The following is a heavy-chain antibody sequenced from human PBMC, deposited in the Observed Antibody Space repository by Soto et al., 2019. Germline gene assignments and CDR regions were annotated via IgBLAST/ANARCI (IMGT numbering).Heavy chain of an antibody. Sequence: GGSLRLSCADSGFTFSSYALSWVRQAPGKGLEWVSAISGSGGKTYYADSVKGRFTISRDNSKNTLYLQMNSLRAEDTAVYYCAKDRAGTTAFDYWGQGTLVTVSS. J-gene: IGHJ4*02. D-gene: IGHD1-7*01. CDR1: GFTFSSYA. CDR3: AKDRAGTTAFDY. CDR2: ISGSGGKT. V-gene: IGHV3-23*01.